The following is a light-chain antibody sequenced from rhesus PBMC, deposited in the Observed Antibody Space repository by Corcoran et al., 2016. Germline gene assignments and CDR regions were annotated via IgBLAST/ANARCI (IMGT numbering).Light chain of an antibody. CDR3: QQYSSRPPT. Sequence: DIQMTQSPSSLSASVGDTVTITCRASQGISSWLAWSQQKPGKAPKLLIYKESSLQSGVPSRFSGSGSGTDFTLTSSSLQSEEFETYCCQQYSSRPPTFGGGTKVELK. J-gene: IGKJ4*01. V-gene: IGKV1-22*01. CDR2: KES. CDR1: QGISSW.